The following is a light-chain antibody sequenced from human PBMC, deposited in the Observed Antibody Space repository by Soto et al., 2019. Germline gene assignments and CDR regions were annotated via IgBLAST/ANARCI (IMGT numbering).Light chain of an antibody. V-gene: IGKV3-20*01. CDR1: QSVSSN. J-gene: IGKJ5*01. CDR3: QQYGSSPPTT. CDR2: GAS. Sequence: IVMTQSPATLSVSPGERATLSCRASQSVSSNLAWYQQKPGQAPRLLIYGASTRATGIPDRFSGSGSGTDFTLTISRLEPEDFAVYYCQQYGSSPPTTFGQGTRLEIK.